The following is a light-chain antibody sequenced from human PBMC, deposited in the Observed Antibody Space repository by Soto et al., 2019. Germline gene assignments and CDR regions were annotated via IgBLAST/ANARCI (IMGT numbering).Light chain of an antibody. CDR3: RFNGGRNNGV. V-gene: IGLV2-8*01. Sequence: QSALTQPPSASGSPGQSVTISCTGTSSDVGGYNYVSWYQQHPGKAPKLMIYEVSKRPSGVPDRFSGSKSGNTASLTVSGPPGEDGGGYYRRFNGGRNNGVFGGGTKLTVL. J-gene: IGLJ2*01. CDR1: SSDVGGYNY. CDR2: EVS.